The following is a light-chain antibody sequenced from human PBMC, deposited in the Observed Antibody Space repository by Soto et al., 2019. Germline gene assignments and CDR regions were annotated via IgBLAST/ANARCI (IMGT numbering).Light chain of an antibody. V-gene: IGKV3-20*01. Sequence: EIVLTQSPGTLSLSPGERATLSCRASQSVSNTYMAWFQQKPGQAPRLFIYGASSRATGIPDRFSGSGSGTDFTLTISRLEPEDFGVYYCQQSGTSLTWTFGQGTKVEIK. CDR2: GAS. CDR1: QSVSNTY. J-gene: IGKJ1*01. CDR3: QQSGTSLTWT.